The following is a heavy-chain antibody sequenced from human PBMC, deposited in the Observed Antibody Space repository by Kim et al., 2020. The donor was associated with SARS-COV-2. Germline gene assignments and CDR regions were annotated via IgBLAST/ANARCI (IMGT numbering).Heavy chain of an antibody. D-gene: IGHD4-17*01. J-gene: IGHJ5*02. CDR2: IYYSGST. Sequence: SETLSLTCTVSGGSISSSSYYWGWIRQPPGKGLEWIGSIYYSGSTYYNPSLKSRVTISVDTSKNQFSLKLSSVTAADTAVYYCARRADYGDYFFDPWGQG. CDR1: GGSISSSSYY. CDR3: ARRADYGDYFFDP. V-gene: IGHV4-39*01.